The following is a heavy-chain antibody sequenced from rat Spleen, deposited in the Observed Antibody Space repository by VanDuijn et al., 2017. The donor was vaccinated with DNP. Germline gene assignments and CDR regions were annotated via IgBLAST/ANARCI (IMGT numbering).Heavy chain of an antibody. J-gene: IGHJ2*01. CDR2: ITSSGGST. D-gene: IGHD1-10*01. CDR3: AKEGSRVTTYFDY. Sequence: EVQLMESGGGLVQPGRSLKLSCVASGFTFNNYWMTWIRQVPGKGLEWVASITSSGGSTYYPDSVKGRFTVSRDNAKDTLYLQMDSLRSEDTATYFCAKEGSRVTTYFDYWGQGVMVTVSS. CDR1: GFTFNNYW. V-gene: IGHV5-31*01.